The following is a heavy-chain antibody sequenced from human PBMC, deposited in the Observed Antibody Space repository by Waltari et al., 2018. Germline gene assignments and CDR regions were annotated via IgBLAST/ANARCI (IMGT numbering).Heavy chain of an antibody. V-gene: IGHV4-39*01. CDR3: ARAARILITFGGVSAFDP. CDR2: IYYSGST. Sequence: QVQLQASGPGLVKPSETLSLTCSVSGVSITNTSSYWAWIRQPPGKGLEWIGNIYYSGSTYYNPSLNSRVTMSVDTSKNQFSLNLNSVTAADTAVYYCARAARILITFGGVSAFDPWGQGTLVTVSS. CDR1: GVSITNTSSY. D-gene: IGHD3-16*01. J-gene: IGHJ5*02.